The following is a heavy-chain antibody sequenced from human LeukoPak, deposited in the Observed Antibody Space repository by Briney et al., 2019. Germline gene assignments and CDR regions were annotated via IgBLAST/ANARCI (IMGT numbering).Heavy chain of an antibody. D-gene: IGHD6-19*01. CDR1: GFTFSSYA. J-gene: IGHJ6*03. V-gene: IGHV3-23*01. CDR2: ISGSGGST. CDR3: AKDRAYSSGWYINYYYMDV. Sequence: GGSLRLSCAASGFTFSSYAMSWVRQAPGKGLEWVSAISGSGGSTYYADSVKGRFTISRDNSKNTQYLQMNSLRAEDTAVYYCAKDRAYSSGWYINYYYMDVWGKGTTVTVSS.